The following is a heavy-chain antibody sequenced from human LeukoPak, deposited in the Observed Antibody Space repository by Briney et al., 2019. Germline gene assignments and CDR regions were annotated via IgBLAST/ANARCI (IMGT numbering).Heavy chain of an antibody. Sequence: GGSLRLSCAASGFTFSSYGMNWVRQAPGKGLEWVSYISSSSSTIYYADSVKGRFTISRDNAKNSLYLQMNSLRAEDTAVYYCARDFRDGYNLQPLAEFDYWGQGTLVTVSS. CDR2: ISSSSSTI. V-gene: IGHV3-48*01. J-gene: IGHJ4*02. CDR3: ARDFRDGYNLQPLAEFDY. D-gene: IGHD5-24*01. CDR1: GFTFSSYG.